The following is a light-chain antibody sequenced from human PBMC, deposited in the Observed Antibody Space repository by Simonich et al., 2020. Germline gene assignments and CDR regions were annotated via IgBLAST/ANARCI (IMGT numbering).Light chain of an antibody. J-gene: IGKJ4*01. CDR3: QQYGSSPLT. CDR1: QSVLYSSNNKNY. Sequence: DIVMTQSPDSLAVSLGERATINCKSSQSVLYSSNNKNYLAWYQQKPGQPPKLLLYWASTRESGVPDRFSGSGSGTDFTLTISRLEPEDFAVYYCQQYGSSPLTFGGGTKVEIK. CDR2: WAS. V-gene: IGKV4-1*01.